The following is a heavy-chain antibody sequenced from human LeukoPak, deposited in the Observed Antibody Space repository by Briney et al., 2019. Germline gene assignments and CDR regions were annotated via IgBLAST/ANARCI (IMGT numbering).Heavy chain of an antibody. J-gene: IGHJ4*02. D-gene: IGHD2-15*01. CDR2: ISGSGGST. V-gene: IGHV3-23*01. Sequence: GGSLRLSCAASGFTFSSYAMSWVRQAPGKGLEWVSAISGSGGSTYYADSVKGRFTISRDNSKNTLYLQMNSLRAEDTAVYYCAKTNGYCGGGSCYSGTFDIWGQGTLVTVSS. CDR1: GFTFSSYA. CDR3: AKTNGYCGGGSCYSGTFDI.